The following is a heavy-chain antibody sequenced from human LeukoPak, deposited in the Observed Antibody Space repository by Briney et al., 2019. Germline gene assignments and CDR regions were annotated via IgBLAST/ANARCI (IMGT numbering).Heavy chain of an antibody. V-gene: IGHV4-38-2*02. D-gene: IGHD4-11*01. J-gene: IGHJ4*02. Sequence: KASETLSLTCAVSGYSISSGYYWGWIRQPPGKGLEWIGSIYHSGSTYYNPSLKSRVTISVDTSKNQFSLKLSSVTAADTAVYYCARDRNYYFDYWGRGTLVTVSS. CDR3: ARDRNYYFDY. CDR1: GYSISSGYY. CDR2: IYHSGST.